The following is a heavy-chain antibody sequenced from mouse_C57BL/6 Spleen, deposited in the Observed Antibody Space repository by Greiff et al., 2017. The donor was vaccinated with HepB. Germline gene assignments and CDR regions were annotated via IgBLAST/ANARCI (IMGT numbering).Heavy chain of an antibody. Sequence: VQLQQSGPELVKPGASVKISCKASGYAFSSSWMNWVKQRPGKGLEWIGRIYPGDGDTNYNGKFKGKATLTADKSSSPAYMQLSSLTSEDSAVYFCAAIPTDSGFAYWGQGTLVTVSA. V-gene: IGHV1-82*01. CDR2: IYPGDGDT. J-gene: IGHJ3*01. CDR3: AAIPTDSGFAY. CDR1: GYAFSSSW. D-gene: IGHD1-1*01.